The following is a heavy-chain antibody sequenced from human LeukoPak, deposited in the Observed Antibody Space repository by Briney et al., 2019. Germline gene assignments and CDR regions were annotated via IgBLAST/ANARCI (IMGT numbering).Heavy chain of an antibody. J-gene: IGHJ5*02. Sequence: GASVKLSCKASGYTFTSYNIHWVRQAPGQGLEWVGRIDPRGGSIHYAQNFQGRVTMTRDTSTNTVYMELSSLRSEDTAVYYCAREGARETYYDFWSGQNWFDPWGQGTLVTVSS. V-gene: IGHV1-46*01. CDR1: GYTFTSYN. CDR3: AREGARETYYDFWSGQNWFDP. CDR2: IDPRGGSI. D-gene: IGHD3-3*01.